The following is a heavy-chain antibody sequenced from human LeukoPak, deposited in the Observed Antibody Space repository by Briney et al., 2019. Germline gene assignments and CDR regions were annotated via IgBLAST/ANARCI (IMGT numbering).Heavy chain of an antibody. V-gene: IGHV4-4*07. D-gene: IGHD4-17*01. CDR1: GGSISGYY. CDR3: ARDHLDYGDYYYYMDV. J-gene: IGHJ6*03. Sequence: SETLSLTCTVSGGSISGYYWSWIRQPAGKGLEWIGRIYTSGSTNYNPSLKSRVTMSVDTSKNQFSLKLSSVTAADTAVYYCARDHLDYGDYYYYMDVWGKGTTVTISS. CDR2: IYTSGST.